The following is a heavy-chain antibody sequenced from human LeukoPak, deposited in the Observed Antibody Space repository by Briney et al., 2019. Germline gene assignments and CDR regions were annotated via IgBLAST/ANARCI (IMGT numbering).Heavy chain of an antibody. CDR3: AALYYDFSF. CDR1: GGSFSGYY. Sequence: PSETLSLTCAVYGGSFSGYYWSWIRQPPGKGLEWIGEINHSGSTNYNPPLKSRVTISVDTSKNQFSLKLSSVTAADTAVYYCAALYYDFSFWGQGTLVTVSS. J-gene: IGHJ4*02. V-gene: IGHV4-34*01. CDR2: INHSGST. D-gene: IGHD3-3*01.